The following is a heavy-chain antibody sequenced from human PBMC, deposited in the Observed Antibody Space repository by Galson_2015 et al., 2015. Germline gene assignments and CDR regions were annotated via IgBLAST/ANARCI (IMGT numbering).Heavy chain of an antibody. D-gene: IGHD1-26*01. Sequence: SLRLSCAASGFTFRTYWMHWVRQAPGKGLVWVSRINSDGSSKIYADSVKGRFTISRDNAKNTLYLQMSSLRAEDTAVYYCARASGGSYSYDSWGPASLATVSS. CDR1: GFTFRTYW. J-gene: IGHJ4*02. CDR2: INSDGSSK. CDR3: ARASGGSYSYDS. V-gene: IGHV3-74*01.